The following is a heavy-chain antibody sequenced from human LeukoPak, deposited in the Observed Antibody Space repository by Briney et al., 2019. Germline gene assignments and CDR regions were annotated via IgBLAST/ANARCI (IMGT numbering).Heavy chain of an antibody. CDR3: AGYYYGSENYHNHPNFDY. CDR1: GGSFRGYY. CDR2: INHSGST. Sequence: SETLSLTCAVFGGSFRGYYWAWIRQPPGKGREWIGEINHSGSTTYNPSLKSRVTISVDTSKNQCSLKLSSVTAADTAVYYCAGYYYGSENYHNHPNFDYWGQGTLVTVSS. V-gene: IGHV4-34*01. D-gene: IGHD3-10*01. J-gene: IGHJ4*02.